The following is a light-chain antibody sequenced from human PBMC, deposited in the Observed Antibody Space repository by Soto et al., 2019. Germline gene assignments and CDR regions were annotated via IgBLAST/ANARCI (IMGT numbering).Light chain of an antibody. Sequence: IVMTQSPDSLALSLCEGAALYCKSSQSVIDTFNNKKYLAWYQQRPGQPPKLLIYWASTRESGVPDRFSGSGSGTDFTLTISSLQAEDVAVYYCQQYYSTPWTFGQGTKVDIK. CDR2: WAS. CDR1: QSVIDTFNNKKY. CDR3: QQYYSTPWT. J-gene: IGKJ1*01. V-gene: IGKV4-1*01.